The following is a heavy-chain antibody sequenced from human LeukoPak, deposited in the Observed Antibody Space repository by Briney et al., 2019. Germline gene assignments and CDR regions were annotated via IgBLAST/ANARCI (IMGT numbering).Heavy chain of an antibody. D-gene: IGHD3-3*01. CDR3: AKPYYDFWSGYYGAFDI. CDR2: ISGSGGST. Sequence: GGSLRLSCAASGFTFSSYAMSWVRQAPGKGLEWVSAISGSGGSTYYADSVKGRFTISRDNSKNTQYLQMNSLRAEDTAVYYCAKPYYDFWSGYYGAFDIWGQGTMVTVSS. J-gene: IGHJ3*02. V-gene: IGHV3-23*01. CDR1: GFTFSSYA.